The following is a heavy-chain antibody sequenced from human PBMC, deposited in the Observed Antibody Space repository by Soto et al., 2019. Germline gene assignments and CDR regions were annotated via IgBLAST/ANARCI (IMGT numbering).Heavy chain of an antibody. D-gene: IGHD3-3*01. V-gene: IGHV1-18*01. CDR3: ARSPITIFGVVKYSYYYMDV. CDR1: GYTFTSYG. CDR2: ISAYNGNT. J-gene: IGHJ6*03. Sequence: ASVKVSCKASGYTFTSYGIGWVRQAPGQGLEWMGWISAYNGNTNYAQKLQGRVTMTTDTSTSTAYMELRSLRSDDTAVYYFARSPITIFGVVKYSYYYMDVWGKGTTVTVSS.